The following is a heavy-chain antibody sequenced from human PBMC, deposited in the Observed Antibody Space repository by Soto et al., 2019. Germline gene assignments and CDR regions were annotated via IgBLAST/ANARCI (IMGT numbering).Heavy chain of an antibody. CDR3: ARGVSNSGAYYTGPSAYDL. D-gene: IGHD3-10*01. CDR2: TVPVFDTS. J-gene: IGHJ3*01. V-gene: IGHV1-69*06. Sequence: QVQLVQSGAVVKKPGSAVEVSCKASGGTFNGYGISWVRQAPGQGLEGMGGTVPVFDTSKYAPRFKGRVTITADKSTSTAYMELSSVRSEDKAIYFCARGVSNSGAYYTGPSAYDLWGQGTLVIVSS. CDR1: GGTFNGYG.